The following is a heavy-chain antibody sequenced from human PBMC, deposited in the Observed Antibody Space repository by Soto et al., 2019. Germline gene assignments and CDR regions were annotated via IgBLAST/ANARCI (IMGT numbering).Heavy chain of an antibody. J-gene: IGHJ5*02. CDR2: IQSSGAT. CDR1: GDSISSYF. Sequence: SETLSLTCTVSGDSISSYFWSWIRQSPGKGLEWVAYIQSSGATNYNPSLKSRVSISLDTSKNQFSLQLSSVAAADTAVYYCAKDSSVKRITIFGVVIRNWFDPWGQGTLVTVSS. D-gene: IGHD3-3*01. CDR3: AKDSSVKRITIFGVVIRNWFDP. V-gene: IGHV4-4*08.